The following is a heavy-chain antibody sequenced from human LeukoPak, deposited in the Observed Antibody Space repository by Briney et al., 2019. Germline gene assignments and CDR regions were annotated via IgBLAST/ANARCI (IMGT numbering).Heavy chain of an antibody. J-gene: IGHJ4*02. V-gene: IGHV1-69*13. CDR2: IIPIFGTA. Sequence: GASVKVSCKASGGTFSSYAISWVRQAPGQGLEWMGGIIPIFGTANYAQKFQGRVTITADESTSTAYMELSSPRSEDTAVYYCARAGSGSYGFGYWGQGTLVTVSS. D-gene: IGHD3-10*01. CDR3: ARAGSGSYGFGY. CDR1: GGTFSSYA.